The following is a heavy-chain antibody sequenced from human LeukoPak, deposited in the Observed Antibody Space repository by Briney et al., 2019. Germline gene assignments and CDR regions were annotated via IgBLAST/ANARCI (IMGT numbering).Heavy chain of an antibody. D-gene: IGHD4-17*01. Sequence: SETLSLTCTVSSYSINNGYLWAWIRQPLGKGLEWIGSVYRSGSAYYNPSLKSRVTISVDTSKNQFSLKLSSVTAADTAVYYCARVSYDGDYTNYYYYYMDVWGKGTTVTVSS. CDR3: ARVSYDGDYTNYYYYYMDV. CDR2: VYRSGSA. CDR1: SYSINNGYL. V-gene: IGHV4-38-2*02. J-gene: IGHJ6*03.